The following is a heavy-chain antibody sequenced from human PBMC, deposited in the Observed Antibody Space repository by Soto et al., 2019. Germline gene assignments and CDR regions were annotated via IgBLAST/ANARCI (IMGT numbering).Heavy chain of an antibody. Sequence: SETLSLTCTVSGGSISSYYWSWIRQPPGKGLEWIGYIYYSGSTNYNPSLKSRVTISVDTSKNQFSLKLSSVTAADTAVYYCARQYGGHYYYYMDVWGKGTTVTVSS. CDR2: IYYSGST. CDR1: GGSISSYY. CDR3: ARQYGGHYYYYMDV. V-gene: IGHV4-59*08. J-gene: IGHJ6*03. D-gene: IGHD4-17*01.